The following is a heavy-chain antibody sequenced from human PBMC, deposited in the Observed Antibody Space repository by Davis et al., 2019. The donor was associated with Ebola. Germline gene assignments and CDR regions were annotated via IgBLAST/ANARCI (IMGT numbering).Heavy chain of an antibody. CDR1: GFTFSGSG. CDR2: VKSKANSYAT. J-gene: IGHJ4*02. D-gene: IGHD2-15*01. CDR3: ARVDRYCSGGSCYYFDY. Sequence: PGGSLRLSCAASGFTFSGSGIHWVRQASGKGLEWVGRVKSKANSYATAYAASVKGRFTISRDDSKNTAYLQMNSLKTEDTAVYYCARVDRYCSGGSCYYFDYWGQGTLVTVSS. V-gene: IGHV3-73*01.